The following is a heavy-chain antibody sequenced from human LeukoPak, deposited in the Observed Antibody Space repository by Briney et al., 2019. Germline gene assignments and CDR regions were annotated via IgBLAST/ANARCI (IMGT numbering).Heavy chain of an antibody. V-gene: IGHV4-59*01. CDR2: IYYSGST. D-gene: IGHD1-20*01. CDR3: ARDVTGNDAFDI. J-gene: IGHJ3*02. Sequence: PSETLSLTCTVTGGSISSYYWSWIRQPPGKGLEWIGYIYYSGSTNYNPSLKGRVTISVDTSKNHFSLKLSSVTAADTAVYYCARDVTGNDAFDIWGQGTMVTVSS. CDR1: GGSISSYY.